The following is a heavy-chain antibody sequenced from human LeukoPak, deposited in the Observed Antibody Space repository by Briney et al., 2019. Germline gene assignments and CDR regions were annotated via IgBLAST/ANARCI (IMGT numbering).Heavy chain of an antibody. CDR1: GGSISSSSYY. D-gene: IGHD6-13*01. Sequence: SETLSLTCTVSGGSISSSSYYWGWIRQPPGKGLEWIGSIYYSGSTYYNPSLKSRVTISVDTSKNQFSLKLSSVTAADTAVYYCAREYDSSSWWPRGHYYYYMDVWGKGTTVTVSS. CDR3: AREYDSSSWWPRGHYYYYMDV. V-gene: IGHV4-39*07. J-gene: IGHJ6*03. CDR2: IYYSGST.